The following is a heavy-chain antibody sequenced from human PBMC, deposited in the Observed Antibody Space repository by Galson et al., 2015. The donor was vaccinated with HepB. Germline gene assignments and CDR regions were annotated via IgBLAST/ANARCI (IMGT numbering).Heavy chain of an antibody. J-gene: IGHJ2*01. V-gene: IGHV1-18*01. CDR2: ISAYNGIA. CDR3: ASPGSTVTCDWCFDL. D-gene: IGHD4-17*01. Sequence: SVKVSCKASGYTFTSYGISWVRQAPGQGLEWMGWISAYNGIANYAQKFQGRVTITADKSTSTAYMELSSLRSEDTAVYYCASPGSTVTCDWCFDLWGRGTLVTVSS. CDR1: GYTFTSYG.